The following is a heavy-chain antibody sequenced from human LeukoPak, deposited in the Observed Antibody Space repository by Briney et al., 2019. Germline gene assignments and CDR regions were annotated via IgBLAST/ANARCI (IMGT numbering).Heavy chain of an antibody. Sequence: PGGSLRLSCAASGFTFSSYGMHRVRRAPGKGLEWVAYIRFDGNDEHYEDSVKGRFTISRDNSKNTLYLQMSSLRAEDTAVYYCTGGGGYCSGGRCYGHYSMDVWGQGTTVTVSS. D-gene: IGHD2-15*01. CDR3: TGGGGYCSGGRCYGHYSMDV. J-gene: IGHJ6*02. V-gene: IGHV3-30*02. CDR2: IRFDGNDE. CDR1: GFTFSSYG.